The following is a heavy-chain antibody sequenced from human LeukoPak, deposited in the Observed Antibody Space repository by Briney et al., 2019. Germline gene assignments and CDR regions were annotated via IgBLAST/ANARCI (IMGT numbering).Heavy chain of an antibody. D-gene: IGHD2-15*01. V-gene: IGHV4-59*01. Sequence: SETLSLTCTVSGGSISSYYWSWIRQPPAKGLEWIGYIYYSGSTNYYPSLKSRVTISVDTSKNQFSLKLSSVTAADTAVYYCATEIVDGGFDPWGQGTLVTVSS. J-gene: IGHJ5*02. CDR2: IYYSGST. CDR3: ATEIVDGGFDP. CDR1: GGSISSYY.